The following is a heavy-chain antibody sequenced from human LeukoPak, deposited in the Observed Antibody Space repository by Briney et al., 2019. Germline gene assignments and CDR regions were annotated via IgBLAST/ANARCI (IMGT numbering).Heavy chain of an antibody. V-gene: IGHV4-4*07. D-gene: IGHD2-2*01. Sequence: SETLSLTCTVSGGSISSYYWSWIRQPAGKGLEWIGRIYTSGSTNYNPSLKSRVTMSVDTSKNQFSLKLTSVAAADTAVYYCARVGSSTITHDYWAQGTLVTVSS. CDR2: IYTSGST. CDR1: GGSISSYY. J-gene: IGHJ4*02. CDR3: ARVGSSTITHDY.